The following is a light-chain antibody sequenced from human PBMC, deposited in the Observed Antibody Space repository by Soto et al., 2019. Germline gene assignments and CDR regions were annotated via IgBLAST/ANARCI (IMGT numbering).Light chain of an antibody. CDR3: QQYNSYWT. CDR1: QSISSR. CDR2: DAA. J-gene: IGKJ1*01. Sequence: IQMTQSPSSLSASVGDRATIPCRASQSISSRLAWYQQKPGKAPKLLIYDAASWESGGPSRFSGSGSGTEFTLTISSLQPDDFATYYCQQYNSYWTFGQGTKVDIK. V-gene: IGKV1-5*01.